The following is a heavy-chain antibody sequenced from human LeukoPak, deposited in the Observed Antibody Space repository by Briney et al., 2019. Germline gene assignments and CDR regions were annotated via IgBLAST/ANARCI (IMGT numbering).Heavy chain of an antibody. CDR1: GFTVSNNY. CDR3: ARDGSSWLGAFDY. CDR2: IYSGGDT. D-gene: IGHD6-13*01. V-gene: IGHV3-66*01. Sequence: PGGSLRLSCAASGFTVSNNYLSWVRQAPGKGLEWVSLIYSGGDTYYADSVKGRFTISRDISKNTLYLQMNSLRAEDTAVYYCARDGSSWLGAFDYWGQGTLVTVSS. J-gene: IGHJ4*02.